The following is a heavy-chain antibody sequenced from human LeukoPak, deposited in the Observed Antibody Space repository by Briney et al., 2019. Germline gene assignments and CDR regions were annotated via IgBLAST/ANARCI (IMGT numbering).Heavy chain of an antibody. D-gene: IGHD2-15*01. CDR1: GGSFSGYY. CDR2: INHSGST. CDR3: ARGLVGGRGRHTYYYFDY. J-gene: IGHJ4*02. Sequence: SETLSLTCAVYGGSFSGYYWSWIRQPPGKGLEWIGEINHSGSTNYNPSLKSRVTISVDTSKNQFSLKLSCVTAADTAVYYCARGLVGGRGRHTYYYFDYWGQGTLVTVSS. V-gene: IGHV4-34*01.